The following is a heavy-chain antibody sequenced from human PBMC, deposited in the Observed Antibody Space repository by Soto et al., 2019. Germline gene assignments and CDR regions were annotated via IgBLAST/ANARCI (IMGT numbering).Heavy chain of an antibody. J-gene: IGHJ4*02. Sequence: PSDSLSLTCAAAGGCIKSGAYCWSWIRQPPGKGLEWIGYIYHSGSTYYNPSLKSRVTISLDGSKNQFYLNVSSVTAADTAMYYCARADYGGNPLDYWGQGAPVPVS. V-gene: IGHV4-30-2*01. CDR2: IYHSGST. CDR3: ARADYGGNPLDY. CDR1: GGCIKSGAYC. D-gene: IGHD4-17*01.